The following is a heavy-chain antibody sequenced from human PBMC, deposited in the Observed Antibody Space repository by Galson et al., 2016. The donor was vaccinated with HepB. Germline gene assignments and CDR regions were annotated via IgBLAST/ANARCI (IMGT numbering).Heavy chain of an antibody. D-gene: IGHD6-19*01. Sequence: SETLSLTCTVSGGSITSDYWSWIRQSPGKGLEWLGYIYYTGSTNYNPSLKSRVTISVDTSKNHLSLSLRSVTAADTAVYYCATGIVVAGKMYYHYMDVWGKGTSVTVSS. CDR2: IYYTGST. CDR1: GGSITSDY. V-gene: IGHV4-59*08. J-gene: IGHJ6*03. CDR3: ATGIVVAGKMYYHYMDV.